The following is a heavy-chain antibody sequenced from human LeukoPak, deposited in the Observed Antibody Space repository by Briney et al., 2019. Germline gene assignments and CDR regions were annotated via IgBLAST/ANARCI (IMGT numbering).Heavy chain of an antibody. CDR1: GLTVSSNY. CDR3: ARDFLNEYYYDSSGY. CDR2: ISSSSSTI. D-gene: IGHD3-22*01. J-gene: IGHJ4*02. V-gene: IGHV3-48*01. Sequence: PGGSLRLSCAASGLTVSSNYMSWVRQAPGKGLEWVSYISSSSSTIYYADSVKGRFTISRDNAKNSLYLQMNSLRAEDTAVYYCARDFLNEYYYDSSGYWSQGTLVTVSS.